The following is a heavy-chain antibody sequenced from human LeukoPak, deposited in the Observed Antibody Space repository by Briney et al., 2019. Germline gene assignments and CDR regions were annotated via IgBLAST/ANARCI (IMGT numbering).Heavy chain of an antibody. Sequence: SETLSLTCTVSGGSISSSSYYWGWVRQPPGKGLEWIGTIYYSGSTYYNPSLKSRVTISVDTSKNQFSLKLNPVTAADTAVYYCARLRVVVAATLIDYWGQGTLVTVSS. D-gene: IGHD2-15*01. V-gene: IGHV4-39*01. CDR1: GGSISSSSYY. CDR2: IYYSGST. J-gene: IGHJ4*02. CDR3: ARLRVVVAATLIDY.